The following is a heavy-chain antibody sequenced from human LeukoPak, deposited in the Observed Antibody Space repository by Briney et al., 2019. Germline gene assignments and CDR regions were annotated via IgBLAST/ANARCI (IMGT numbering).Heavy chain of an antibody. CDR3: AKVFFGSGNSFNGVFDS. J-gene: IGHJ4*02. CDR2: VRGGGDNI. D-gene: IGHD3-10*01. CDR1: GFTFGSYA. Sequence: GGSLRLSCAASGFTFGSYAMSWVRPAPGKGLEWVSSVRGGGDNIQYAVSVKGRFTISRDNSKKTLHLQMNNLRVDDTAVYYCAKVFFGSGNSFNGVFDSWGQGALVTVSS. V-gene: IGHV3-23*01.